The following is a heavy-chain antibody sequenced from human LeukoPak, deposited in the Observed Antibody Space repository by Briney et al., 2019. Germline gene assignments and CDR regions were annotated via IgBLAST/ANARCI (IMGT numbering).Heavy chain of an antibody. V-gene: IGHV3-48*04. D-gene: IGHD3-10*01. J-gene: IGHJ4*02. CDR3: ARDLPELLWFGDPHFDY. CDR1: GFTFSSYS. Sequence: GGSLRLSCAASGFTFSSYSMNWARQAPGKGLEWVSYISSSSSTIYYADSVKGRFTISRDNAKNSLYLQMNSLRAEDTAVYYCARDLPELLWFGDPHFDYWGQGTLVTVSS. CDR2: ISSSSSTI.